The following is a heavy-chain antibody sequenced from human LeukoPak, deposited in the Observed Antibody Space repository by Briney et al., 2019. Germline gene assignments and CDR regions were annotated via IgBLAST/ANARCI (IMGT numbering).Heavy chain of an antibody. V-gene: IGHV3-49*03. CDR1: GFTFGDYG. J-gene: IGHJ4*02. D-gene: IGHD3-22*01. CDR2: LRNKAHGGTT. CDR3: TCRSDVFTRGSGYPPAFDY. Sequence: GGSLRLSCTTSGFTFGDYGLNWFRLAPGKGLEWVALLRNKAHGGTTDYAASVKGRFTISRDDSRSIGYLQMNSLRTDDTAVYYCTCRSDVFTRGSGYPPAFDYWGQGTLVTVSS.